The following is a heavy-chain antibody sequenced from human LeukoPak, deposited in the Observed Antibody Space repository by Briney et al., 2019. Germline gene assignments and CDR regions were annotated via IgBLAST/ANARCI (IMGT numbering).Heavy chain of an antibody. D-gene: IGHD3-22*01. Sequence: SETLSLTCTVSGGSISSSSYYWGWIRQPPGKGLEWIGSIYYSGSTYYNPSLKSRVTISVDTSKNQFSLKLSSVTAADTAVYYCASYYYDSSGYYYGGNYFQHWGQGTLVTVSS. CDR3: ASYYYDSSGYYYGGNYFQH. J-gene: IGHJ1*01. CDR1: GGSISSSSYY. CDR2: IYYSGST. V-gene: IGHV4-39*07.